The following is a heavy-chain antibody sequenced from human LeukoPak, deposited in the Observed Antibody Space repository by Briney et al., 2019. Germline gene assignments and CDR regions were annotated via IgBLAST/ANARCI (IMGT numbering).Heavy chain of an antibody. CDR1: GFTFSSYW. D-gene: IGHD6-13*01. CDR3: ARDSYTQQLEDY. V-gene: IGHV3-7*01. J-gene: IGHJ4*02. CDR2: IKQDGSEK. Sequence: GGSLRLSCAASGFTFSSYWMSWVRQAPGKGLQWVANIKQDGSEKYYVDSVKGRFTISRDNAKNSLYLQMTSLRAEDTAVYYCARDSYTQQLEDYWGQGTLVTVSS.